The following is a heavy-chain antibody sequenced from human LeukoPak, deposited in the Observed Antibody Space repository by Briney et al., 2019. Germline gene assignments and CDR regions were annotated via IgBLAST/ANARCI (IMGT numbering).Heavy chain of an antibody. CDR1: GGLISISTYY. CDR2: IYYSGTT. D-gene: IGHD3-10*01. Sequence: SETLSLTCTVSGGLISISTYYWGWIRQPPGKGLEWIGSIYYSGTTHYNPSLKSRVTMSVDTSKNQFSLKLSSVTAADTAVYYCARGLWFGELDYWGQGTLVTVSS. CDR3: ARGLWFGELDY. J-gene: IGHJ4*02. V-gene: IGHV4-39*07.